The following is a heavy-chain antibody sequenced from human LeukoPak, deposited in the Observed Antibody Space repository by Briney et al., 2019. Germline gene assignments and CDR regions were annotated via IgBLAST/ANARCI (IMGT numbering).Heavy chain of an antibody. CDR2: ISSSSSHI. J-gene: IGHJ4*02. V-gene: IGHV3-21*01. CDR1: GFTFSTYG. D-gene: IGHD3-10*01. CDR3: AKDKVVRGVIPYYFDY. Sequence: GGSLRLSCAASGFTFSTYGMNWVRQAPGKGLEWVSSISSSSSHIYYADSVKGRFTISRDNAKNSLYLQMNSLRAEDTAVYYCAKDKVVRGVIPYYFDYWGQGTLVTVSS.